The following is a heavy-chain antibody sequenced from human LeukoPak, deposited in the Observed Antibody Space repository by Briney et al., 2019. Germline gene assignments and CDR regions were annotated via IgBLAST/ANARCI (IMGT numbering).Heavy chain of an antibody. Sequence: ASVKVSCKASGYTFTGYYMHWVRQAPGQGLEWMGWINPNSGGTNYAQKFQGRVTMTRDTSISTAYMELSRLRSDDTAVYYCARSRPGNYYGTDYWGQGTLVTVSS. V-gene: IGHV1-2*02. CDR1: GYTFTGYY. CDR3: ARSRPGNYYGTDY. D-gene: IGHD3-3*01. J-gene: IGHJ4*02. CDR2: INPNSGGT.